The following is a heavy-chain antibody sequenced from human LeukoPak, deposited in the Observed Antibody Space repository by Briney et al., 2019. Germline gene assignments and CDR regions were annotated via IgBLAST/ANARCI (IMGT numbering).Heavy chain of an antibody. CDR2: IIPIFGTA. CDR3: ARGVPNWNYVFDY. J-gene: IGHJ4*02. CDR1: GGTFSSYA. Sequence: GASVKVSCKASGGTFSSYAISWVRQAPGQGLEWMGGIIPIFGTANYAQKFQGRVTITADESTSTAYMELSSLRSEDTAVYYCARGVPNWNYVFDYWGQGTLVTVSS. V-gene: IGHV1-69*13. D-gene: IGHD1-7*01.